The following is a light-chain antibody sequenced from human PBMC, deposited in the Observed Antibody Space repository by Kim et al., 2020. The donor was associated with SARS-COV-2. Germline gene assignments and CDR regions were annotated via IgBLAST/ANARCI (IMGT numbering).Light chain of an antibody. V-gene: IGKV1-33*01. CDR3: QQCDNLPPT. J-gene: IGKJ2*01. CDR2: DAS. CDR1: QDIHNY. Sequence: SSSVVDRVTIPGQASQDIHNYFNWYQPKPGKAPELLIYDASNLETVVPSRFSGSGSGTDFTFTISSLQPEDIATYCCQQCDNLPPTFGQGTKLEI.